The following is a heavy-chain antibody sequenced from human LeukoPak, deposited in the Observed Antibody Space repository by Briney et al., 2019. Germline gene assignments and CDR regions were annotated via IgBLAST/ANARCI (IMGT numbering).Heavy chain of an antibody. Sequence: TGGSLRLSCAASGFTFSSYAISCVREAPGKGLEWVSAISGSGGSTYYAASVKGRFTISRDNSRNTLYLKMSSLRAEDTAVYYCAKTMVRGVIVYWGQGTLVTVSS. D-gene: IGHD3-10*01. CDR2: ISGSGGST. V-gene: IGHV3-23*01. CDR1: GFTFSSYA. CDR3: AKTMVRGVIVY. J-gene: IGHJ4*02.